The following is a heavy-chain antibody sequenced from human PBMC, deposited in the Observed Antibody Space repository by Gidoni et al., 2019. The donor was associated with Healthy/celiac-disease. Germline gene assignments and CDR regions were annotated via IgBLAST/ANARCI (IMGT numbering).Heavy chain of an antibody. V-gene: IGHV4-34*01. Sequence: QVQLQQWGAGRLKPSETLSLTCAVYGGSFIGYYLSWISQPPGKGLEWIGEINHSGSTKYNPSLKCRVTISVYTAKNQFSLKLSSVTAADTSVYYCARGDFWIGYFYWGQGTLVTVSS. CDR3: ARGDFWIGYFY. D-gene: IGHD3-3*01. J-gene: IGHJ4*02. CDR2: INHSGST. CDR1: GGSFIGYY.